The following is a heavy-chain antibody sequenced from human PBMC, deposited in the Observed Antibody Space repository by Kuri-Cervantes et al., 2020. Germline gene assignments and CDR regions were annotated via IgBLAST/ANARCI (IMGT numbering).Heavy chain of an antibody. CDR1: GFTFSSYA. CDR3: AQRNYYYYGMDV. CDR2: ISGSGGST. J-gene: IGHJ6*02. V-gene: IGHV3-23*01. Sequence: LSLTCAASGFTFSSYAMSWVRQAPGKGLEWVSAISGSGGSTYYADSVKGRFTISRDNAKNSLYLQMNSLRDEDTAVYYCAQRNYYYYGMDVWGQGTTVTVSS.